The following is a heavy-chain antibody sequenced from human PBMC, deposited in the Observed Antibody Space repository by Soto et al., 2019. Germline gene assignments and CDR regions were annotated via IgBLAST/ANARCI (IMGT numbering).Heavy chain of an antibody. CDR1: GFTFSSYA. Sequence: EVQLLESGGGLVQPGGSLRLSCAASGFTFSSYAMSWVRQAPGKGLEWVSAISGSGGSTYYADSVKGRFTISRDNSKNTLYLQMNSLRAEATAVYYCAKEGGYCSSTSCYPSGYYMDVWGKGTTVTVSS. CDR2: ISGSGGST. J-gene: IGHJ6*03. D-gene: IGHD2-2*01. V-gene: IGHV3-23*01. CDR3: AKEGGYCSSTSCYPSGYYMDV.